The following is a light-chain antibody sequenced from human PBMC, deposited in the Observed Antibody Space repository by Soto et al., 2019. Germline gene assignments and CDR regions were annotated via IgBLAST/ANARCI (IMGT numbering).Light chain of an antibody. CDR3: QQSYSTPRT. CDR2: HXS. J-gene: IGKJ1*01. V-gene: IGKV1-39*01. Sequence: DIQMTQSPSSLAASLGDRVTITXRASKSISDYFNWYQQKPGXAPKXXXDHXSSLQRGGPSRFSGSGSGTDFTLTISSLQPEYFANYYCQQSYSTPRTFGQGTKVDIK. CDR1: KSISDY.